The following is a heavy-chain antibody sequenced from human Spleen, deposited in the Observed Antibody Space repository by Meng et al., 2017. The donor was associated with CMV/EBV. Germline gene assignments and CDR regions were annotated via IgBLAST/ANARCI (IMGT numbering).Heavy chain of an antibody. D-gene: IGHD6-19*01. CDR3: ARDPEMVWQWLVHTFDY. CDR2: IDPNSGGT. Sequence: ASVKVSCKASGYTFVGHYLPWVRQAPGQGLEWMGWIDPNSGGTNYAQKFQGRVTMTRDTSIITVFMELSSLRYDDTAVYYCARDPEMVWQWLVHTFDYWGQGTLVTVSS. CDR1: GYTFVGHY. J-gene: IGHJ4*02. V-gene: IGHV1-2*02.